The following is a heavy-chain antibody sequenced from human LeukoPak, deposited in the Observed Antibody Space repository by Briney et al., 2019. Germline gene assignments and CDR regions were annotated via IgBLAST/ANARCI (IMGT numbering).Heavy chain of an antibody. J-gene: IGHJ4*02. Sequence: PGGSLRLSCAASGFTFSSYAMSWIRQPPGKGLEWIGEINHSGSTNYNPSLKSRVTISVDTSKNQFSLKLSSVTAADTAVYYCARIEAAGQILDFDYWGQGTLVTVSS. CDR1: GFTFSSYA. D-gene: IGHD6-13*01. V-gene: IGHV4-34*01. CDR3: ARIEAAGQILDFDY. CDR2: INHSGST.